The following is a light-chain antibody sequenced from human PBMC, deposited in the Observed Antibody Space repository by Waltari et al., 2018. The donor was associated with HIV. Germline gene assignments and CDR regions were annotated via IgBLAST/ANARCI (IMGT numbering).Light chain of an antibody. CDR2: WAS. V-gene: IGKV4-1*01. Sequence: DIVMTQSPDSLALSLGERATINCMSSHSISYSSKNKNYLAWYQQKPGQTPKLLIYWASTRHSGVPDRFSGSGSVTDFTLTISSLQSEDVAIYFCQQYYTHPPTFGQGTKVEIK. CDR3: QQYYTHPPT. CDR1: HSISYSSKNKNY. J-gene: IGKJ1*01.